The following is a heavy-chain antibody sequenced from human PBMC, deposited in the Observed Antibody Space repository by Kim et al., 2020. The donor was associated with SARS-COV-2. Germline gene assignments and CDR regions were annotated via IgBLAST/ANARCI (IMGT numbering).Heavy chain of an antibody. V-gene: IGHV3-74*01. J-gene: IGHJ4*02. CDR2: SIT. CDR3: VRDVTWSVDY. Sequence: SITRYADSVRGRLTISRDTAKNTLYRQMESLRREDTAVYYCVRDVTWSVDYWGQGTLVTVS. D-gene: IGHD2-8*01.